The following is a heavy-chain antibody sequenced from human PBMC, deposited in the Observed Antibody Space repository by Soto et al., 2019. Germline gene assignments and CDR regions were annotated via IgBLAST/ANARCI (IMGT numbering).Heavy chain of an antibody. V-gene: IGHV1-69*01. J-gene: IGHJ4*02. D-gene: IGHD1-26*01. CDR2: IIVIFGPA. CDR3: GRGGSWEKVDS. Sequence: QVQLVQSGAEVKKPGSSVKVSCKASGGTVHNSASSWVRQAPGQGLEWMGGIIVIFGPAIYAQKFQGRVTITADESTNIAFLDLNSLRSDDTDVYYCGRGGSWEKVDSWCPGTLVTVSS. CDR1: GGTVHNSA.